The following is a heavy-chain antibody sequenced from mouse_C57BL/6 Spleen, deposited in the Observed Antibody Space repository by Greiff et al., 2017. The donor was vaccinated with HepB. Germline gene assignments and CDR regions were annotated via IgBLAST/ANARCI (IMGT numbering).Heavy chain of an antibody. CDR3: ARGLGMDY. J-gene: IGHJ4*01. V-gene: IGHV1-82*01. CDR2: IYPGDGDT. D-gene: IGHD4-1*01. CDR1: GYAFSSSW. Sequence: QVQLKESGPELVKPGASVKISCKASGYAFSSSWMNWVKQRPGKGLEWIGRIYPGDGDTNYNGKFKGKATLTADKSSSTAYMQLSSLTSEDSAVYFCARGLGMDYWGQGTSVTVSS.